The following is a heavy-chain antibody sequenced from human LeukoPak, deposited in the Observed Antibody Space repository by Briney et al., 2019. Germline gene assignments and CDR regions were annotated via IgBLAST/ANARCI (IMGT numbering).Heavy chain of an antibody. CDR3: ARVTSGYGSSWYVDY. CDR1: GGSISSYY. CDR2: IYYSGST. J-gene: IGHJ4*02. D-gene: IGHD6-13*01. V-gene: IGHV4-59*01. Sequence: PSETLSLTCTVSGGSISSYYWSWIRQPPGKGLEWIGYIYYSGSTNYNPSLKSRVTISVDTSKNQFSLKLSSVTAADTAVYYCARVTSGYGSSWYVDYWGQGTLVTVSS.